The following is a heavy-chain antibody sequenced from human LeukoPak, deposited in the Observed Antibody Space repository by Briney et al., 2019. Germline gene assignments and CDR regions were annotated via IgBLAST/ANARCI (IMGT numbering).Heavy chain of an antibody. CDR3: ARHKKYAGFDY. V-gene: IGHV5-51*01. CDR2: IYPGDSDT. J-gene: IGHJ4*02. Sequence: GESLQISCQGSGYSFTSYWIGWVRQMPGKGLEWMGIIYPGDSDTRYSPSFQGQVTISADKSISTAYLQWSSLKASDTAMYYCARHKKYAGFDYWGQGTLVTVSS. D-gene: IGHD6-13*01. CDR1: GYSFTSYW.